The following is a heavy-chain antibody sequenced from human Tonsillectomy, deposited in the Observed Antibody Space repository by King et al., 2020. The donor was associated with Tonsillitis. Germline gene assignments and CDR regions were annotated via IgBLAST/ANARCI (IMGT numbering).Heavy chain of an antibody. CDR3: ARDGDGTGWGRLFNWFDP. CDR1: GFTFSNYW. CDR2: IDSDGSTT. J-gene: IGHJ5*02. D-gene: IGHD6-25*01. Sequence: VQLVESGGGLVQPGGSLRLSCAASGFTFSNYWMHWVRQAPGKGLVWVARIDSDGSTTRHADSVRGRFTISRDNATNTLYLQINSLRAEDTAVYYCARDGDGTGWGRLFNWFDPWGQGTRVTVSS. V-gene: IGHV3-74*01.